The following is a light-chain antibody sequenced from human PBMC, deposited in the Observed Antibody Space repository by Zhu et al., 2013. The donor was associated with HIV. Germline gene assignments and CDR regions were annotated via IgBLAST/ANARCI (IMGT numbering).Light chain of an antibody. V-gene: IGKV4-1*01. CDR2: WAS. J-gene: IGKJ1*01. CDR3: HQYYSGRS. CDR1: QSVLYSSNNQNY. Sequence: DIVMTQSPDSLAVSLGERATINCKSSQSVLYSSNNQNYLAWYQQKPGQPPKLLIYWASSRESGVPDRFSGSGSGTDFTLTISSLQAEDVAVYYCHQYYSGRSFGQGTKGGNQT.